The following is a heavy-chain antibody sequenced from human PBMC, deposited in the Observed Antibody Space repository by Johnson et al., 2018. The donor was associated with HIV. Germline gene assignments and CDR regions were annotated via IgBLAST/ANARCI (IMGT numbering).Heavy chain of an antibody. D-gene: IGHD1-26*01. CDR1: GFTFSNAW. J-gene: IGHJ3*02. CDR2: IKSKTDGGTT. CDR3: ITGGSGTIPSGAFDI. V-gene: IGHV3-15*01. Sequence: VQLVESGGGRVQPGGSLRLSCAASGFTFSNAWMNWVRHAPGKGLEWVGRIKSKTDGGTTDYAAPVKGKFTISRDDSKTTLYLQMNSLKTEDTAVYYCITGGSGTIPSGAFDIWGQGTMVTVSS.